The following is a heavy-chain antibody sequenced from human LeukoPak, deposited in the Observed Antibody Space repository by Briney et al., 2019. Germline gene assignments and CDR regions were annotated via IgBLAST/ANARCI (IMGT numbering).Heavy chain of an antibody. CDR3: AGELAYYMDV. CDR1: GFTFSSYS. V-gene: IGHV3-48*01. Sequence: GGSLRLSCAASGFTFSSYSMNWVRQAPGKELEWVSYISSSSSTIYYVDSVKGRFTISRDNAKNSLYLQMNSLRAEDTAVYYCAGELAYYMDVWGKGTTVTVSS. J-gene: IGHJ6*03. CDR2: ISSSSSTI.